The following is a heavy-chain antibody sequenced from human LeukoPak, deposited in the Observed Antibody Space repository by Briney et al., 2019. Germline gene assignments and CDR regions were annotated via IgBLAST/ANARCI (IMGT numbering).Heavy chain of an antibody. D-gene: IGHD3-10*01. CDR3: AREAYYGSGSYYYYYYMDV. Sequence: SETLSLTCTVSGGSISSSSYYWSWIRQPAGKGLEWIGRIYTSGSTNYNPSPKSRVTISVDTSKNQFSLKLSSVTAADTAVYYCAREAYYGSGSYYYYYYMDVWGKGTTVTISS. J-gene: IGHJ6*03. CDR2: IYTSGST. V-gene: IGHV4-61*02. CDR1: GGSISSSSYY.